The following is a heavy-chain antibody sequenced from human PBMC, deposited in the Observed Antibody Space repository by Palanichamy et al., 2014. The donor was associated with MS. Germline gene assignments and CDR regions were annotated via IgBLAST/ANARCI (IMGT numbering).Heavy chain of an antibody. CDR3: ARRQSSSWHFDS. Sequence: EVQLVQSGAEVKXPGESLRITCTGSGYSFSTYWIAWVRQMPGKGLEWMGIIYPGDSDTRYSPSFQGQVTISADKSNSIAYLQWSSLKPSDSAMYYCARRQSSSWHFDSWGQGTLVTVSS. CDR1: GYSFSTYW. V-gene: IGHV5-51*01. J-gene: IGHJ4*02. D-gene: IGHD6-13*01. CDR2: IYPGDSDT.